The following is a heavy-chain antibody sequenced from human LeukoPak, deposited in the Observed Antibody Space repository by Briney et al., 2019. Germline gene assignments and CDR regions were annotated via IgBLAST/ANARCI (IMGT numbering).Heavy chain of an antibody. CDR1: GYTFTSYD. J-gene: IGHJ6*03. CDR3: ARGPAIAARRNYYYYMDV. CDR2: MNPNSGNT. D-gene: IGHD6-6*01. V-gene: IGHV1-8*01. Sequence: ASVKVSCKASGYTFTSYDINWVRQATGQGLEWMGWMNPNSGNTGYAQKFQGRVTMTRNTSISTAYMELSSLRSEDTAVYYRARGPAIAARRNYYYYMDVWGKGTTVTVSS.